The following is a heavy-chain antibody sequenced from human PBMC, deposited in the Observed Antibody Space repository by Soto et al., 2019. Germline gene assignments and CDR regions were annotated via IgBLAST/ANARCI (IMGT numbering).Heavy chain of an antibody. V-gene: IGHV4-59*08. CDR2: IYYSGST. J-gene: IGHJ4*02. Sequence: PSETLSLTCTVSGGSISSYYWSWIRQPPGKGLEWIGYIYYSGSTNYNPSLKSRVTISVDTSKNQFSLKLSSVTTADTAVYYCARHSYSGYEPATYYFDYWGQGTLVTVSS. D-gene: IGHD5-12*01. CDR3: ARHSYSGYEPATYYFDY. CDR1: GGSISSYY.